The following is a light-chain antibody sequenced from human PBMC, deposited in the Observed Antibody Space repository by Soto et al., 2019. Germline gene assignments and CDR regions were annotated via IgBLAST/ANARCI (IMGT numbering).Light chain of an antibody. Sequence: QSALTQPASVSGSPGQSITISCTGTSSDVGGYNYVSWYQQHPGKAPKLMIYDVSNRPSGVSNRFSGSKSGNTASLTISGLQAEDEAVYYCSSYTSSSTPWVFGGGTKVTVL. CDR1: SSDVGGYNY. CDR3: SSYTSSSTPWV. J-gene: IGLJ3*02. CDR2: DVS. V-gene: IGLV2-14*01.